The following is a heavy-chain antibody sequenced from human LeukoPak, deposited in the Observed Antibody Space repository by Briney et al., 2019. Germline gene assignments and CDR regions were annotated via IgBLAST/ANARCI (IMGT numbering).Heavy chain of an antibody. Sequence: SETLSLTCTISGGSISSYYWTWIRQSPGKGLEWIGYIYYTGRTNYNPSLKSRATISADTSNNQFSLKLSSVTAADTAVYYCARAPEGSRYVPTAGDMDVWDQGTTVTVSS. V-gene: IGHV4-59*01. CDR1: GGSISSYY. CDR2: IYYTGRT. CDR3: ARAPEGSRYVPTAGDMDV. J-gene: IGHJ6*02. D-gene: IGHD5-12*01.